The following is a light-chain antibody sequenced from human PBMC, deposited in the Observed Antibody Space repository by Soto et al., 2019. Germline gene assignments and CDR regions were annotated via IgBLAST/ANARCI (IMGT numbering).Light chain of an antibody. CDR2: EVS. CDR3: GTWDSSLSAV. CDR1: SSDVGGYNY. J-gene: IGLJ3*02. V-gene: IGLV2-14*01. Sequence: QSVLTHPASVSGSPGQSITISCTGTSSDVGGYNYVSWYQQHPGKAPKLMIYEVSNRPSGVSNRFSGSKSGTSATLGITGLQTGDEADYYCGTWDSSLSAVFGGGTKVTVL.